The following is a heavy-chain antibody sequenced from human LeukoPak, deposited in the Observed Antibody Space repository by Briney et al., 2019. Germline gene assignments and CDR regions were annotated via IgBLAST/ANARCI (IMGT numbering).Heavy chain of an antibody. Sequence: SVKLSCKASGGTFSSYAISWVRQAPGQGLEWMGRIIPILGIANYAQNFQGRVTITADESTSTAYMELNSLRSEDTAVYYCARPRLLLQGYYGMDVGGEGTTVTVSS. D-gene: IGHD3-22*01. CDR1: GGTFSSYA. V-gene: IGHV1-69*04. CDR3: ARPRLLLQGYYGMDV. CDR2: IIPILGIA. J-gene: IGHJ6*01.